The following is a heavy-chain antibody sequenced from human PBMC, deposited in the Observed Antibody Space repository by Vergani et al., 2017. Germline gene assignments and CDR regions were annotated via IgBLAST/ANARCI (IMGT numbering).Heavy chain of an antibody. Sequence: QVQLVQSGAEVKKPGSSVKVSCKSSGGTFSNHVLAWVRQAPGQGLEWMGWINTNTGNPTYAQGFTGRFVFSSVTSVSTAYLQISSLKAEDTAVYYCARGTLWFGTTNFGFDTWGQGTLVTVSS. CDR3: ARGTLWFGTTNFGFDT. V-gene: IGHV7-4-1*02. J-gene: IGHJ5*02. D-gene: IGHD3-10*01. CDR1: GGTFSNHV. CDR2: INTNTGNP.